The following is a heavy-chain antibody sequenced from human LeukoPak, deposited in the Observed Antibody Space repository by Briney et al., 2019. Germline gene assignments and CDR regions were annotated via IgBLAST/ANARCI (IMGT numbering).Heavy chain of an antibody. J-gene: IGHJ4*02. CDR2: ISSSGSTI. CDR3: ARVPMRWNYDEGFDY. CDR1: GFTFSSYE. V-gene: IGHV3-48*03. Sequence: WGSLRLSCAASGFTFSSYEMNWVRQAPGKGLEWVSYISSSGSTIYYADSVKGRFTISRDNAKNSLYLQMNSLRAEDTAVYYCARVPMRWNYDEGFDYWGQGTLVTVSS. D-gene: IGHD1-7*01.